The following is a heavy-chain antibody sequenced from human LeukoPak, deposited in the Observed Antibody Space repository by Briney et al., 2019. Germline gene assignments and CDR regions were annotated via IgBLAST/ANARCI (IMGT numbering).Heavy chain of an antibody. Sequence: PSETLSLTCTVSGGSISSSSYYWGWIRQPPGKGLEWIGSIYYSGSTYYNPSLKSRVTISVDTSKNQFSLKPSSVTAADTAVYYCARLPSSGYLYWYFDLWGRGTLVTVSS. J-gene: IGHJ2*01. D-gene: IGHD3-22*01. CDR1: GGSISSSSYY. CDR2: IYYSGST. CDR3: ARLPSSGYLYWYFDL. V-gene: IGHV4-39*01.